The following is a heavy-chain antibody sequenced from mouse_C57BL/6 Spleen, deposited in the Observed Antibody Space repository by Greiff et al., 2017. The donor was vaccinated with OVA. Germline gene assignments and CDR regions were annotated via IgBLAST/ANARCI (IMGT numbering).Heavy chain of an antibody. V-gene: IGHV1-22*01. CDR3: APYYDDFAY. CDR1: GYTFTDYN. J-gene: IGHJ3*01. D-gene: IGHD2-13*01. CDR2: INPNNGGT. Sequence: EVQLQQSGPELVKPGASVKMSCKASGYTFTDYNMHWVKQSHGKRLEWIGYINPNNGGTSYNKKFKGKAKLTVNKSSSTAYMELRSLTSEDSAVYHCAPYYDDFAYWGQGTMVTVSA.